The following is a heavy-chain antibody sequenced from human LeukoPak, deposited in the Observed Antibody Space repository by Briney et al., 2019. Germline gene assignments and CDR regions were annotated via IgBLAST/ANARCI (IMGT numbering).Heavy chain of an antibody. V-gene: IGHV1-2*02. CDR2: INPNSGGT. CDR3: ARLSWLRHAFDI. J-gene: IGHJ3*02. D-gene: IGHD5-12*01. Sequence: ASVTVSCKASGYTFTGYYMHWVRQAPGQGLEWMGWINPNSGGTNYAQKFQGRVTMTRDTSISTAYMELSRLRSDDTAVYYCARLSWLRHAFDIWGQGTMVTVSS. CDR1: GYTFTGYY.